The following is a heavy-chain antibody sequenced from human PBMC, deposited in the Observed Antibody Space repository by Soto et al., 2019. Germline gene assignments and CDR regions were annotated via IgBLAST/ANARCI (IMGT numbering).Heavy chain of an antibody. Sequence: SETLSLTCTVSGGSISSYYWSWIRQPPGRGLEWIGYIYYSGSTNYNPSLKSRVTISVDTSKNQFSLKLSSVTAADTAVYYCARLRRYSSSGVGYYYYYMDVWGQGTLVTVSS. CDR3: ARLRRYSSSGVGYYYYYMDV. CDR1: GGSISSYY. V-gene: IGHV4-59*01. CDR2: IYYSGST. J-gene: IGHJ6*03. D-gene: IGHD6-6*01.